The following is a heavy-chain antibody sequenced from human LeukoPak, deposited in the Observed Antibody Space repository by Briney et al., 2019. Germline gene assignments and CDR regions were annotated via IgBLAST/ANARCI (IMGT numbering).Heavy chain of an antibody. J-gene: IGHJ4*02. CDR1: AFTFGDYG. Sequence: GGSLRLSCTASAFTFGDYGVTWVRQAPGKGLEWVGFIRSKAYRGTTEYAASVKGRFTISRDDSKSIAYLQMNSLKTEDTAVYYCTRNKDYDFWRGYPIFDYWGQGTLVTVSS. CDR3: TRNKDYDFWRGYPIFDY. V-gene: IGHV3-49*04. D-gene: IGHD3-3*01. CDR2: IRSKAYRGTT.